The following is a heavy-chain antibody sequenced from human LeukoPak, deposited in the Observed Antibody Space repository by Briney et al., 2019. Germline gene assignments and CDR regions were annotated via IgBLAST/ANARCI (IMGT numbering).Heavy chain of an antibody. CDR3: PLELGEGFDY. D-gene: IGHD1-7*01. J-gene: IGHJ4*02. CDR2: SSSSSTTI. V-gene: IGHV3-48*01. CDR1: GFTFSTYS. Sequence: GGSLRLSCAASGFTFSTYSMNWVRQAPGKGLEWISYSSSSSTTIYYADSVKGRFTISRDNAKNSLYLQMNSLRAEDTAVYYCPLELGEGFDYWGQGTLVTVSS.